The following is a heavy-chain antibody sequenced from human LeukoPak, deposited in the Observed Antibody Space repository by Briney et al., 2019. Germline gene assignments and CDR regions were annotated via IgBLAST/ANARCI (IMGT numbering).Heavy chain of an antibody. V-gene: IGHV3-11*01. Sequence: PGGSLSLSCAASGFIFSDYYISWIRQAPGKGLEWVSYISSSDSTIYYADSVKGRFTISRDNAQNSVYLQMSSLRADDTAVYYCARVAIGGWFSSYWGQGTLVTVSS. CDR3: ARVAIGGWFSSY. J-gene: IGHJ4*02. D-gene: IGHD6-19*01. CDR1: GFIFSDYY. CDR2: ISSSDSTI.